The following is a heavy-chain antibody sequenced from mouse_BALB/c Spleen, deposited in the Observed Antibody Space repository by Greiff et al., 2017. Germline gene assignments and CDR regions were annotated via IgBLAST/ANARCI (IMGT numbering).Heavy chain of an antibody. CDR2: ISYSGST. CDR3: ARYVGSSYDYAMDD. D-gene: IGHD1-1*01. V-gene: IGHV3-2*02. CDR1: GYSITSDYA. J-gene: IGHJ4*01. Sequence: EVKLMESGPGLVKPSQSLSLTCTVTGYSITSDYAWNWIRQFPGNKLEWMGYISYSGSTSYNPSLKSRISIPRDTSKNQFLDVSTEDTATYYCARYVGSSYDYAMDDWGQGTSVTVSS.